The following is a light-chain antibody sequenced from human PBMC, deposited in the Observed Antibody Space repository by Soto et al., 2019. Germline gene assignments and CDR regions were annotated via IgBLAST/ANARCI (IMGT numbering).Light chain of an antibody. J-gene: IGLJ1*01. CDR1: SSDVGGYNY. V-gene: IGLV2-11*01. CDR3: CSYAGSYVDV. CDR2: DVS. Sequence: QSALTQPRSVSGSPGQSVTISCTGTSSDVGGYNYVSWYQQHPGKAPKLMIYDVSKRPSGVPDRFSGSKSGNPASLTISGLQAEDEADYYCCSYAGSYVDVFGTGTKLTVL.